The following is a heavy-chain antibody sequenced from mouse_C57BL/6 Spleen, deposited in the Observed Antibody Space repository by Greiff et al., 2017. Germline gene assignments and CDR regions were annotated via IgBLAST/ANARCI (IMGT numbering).Heavy chain of an antibody. CDR3: ARLRSNYGYFDV. D-gene: IGHD2-5*01. V-gene: IGHV3-8*01. CDR2: ISYSGST. CDR1: GYSITSYY. J-gene: IGHJ1*03. Sequence: VHVKQSGPGLAKPSQSLSLTCSVTGYSITSYYWNWIRKFPGNKLEYIGYISYSGSTYYNPSLKSRISITRDTSKNQYYLQLNSVTTEDTATYYCARLRSNYGYFDVWGTGTTVTVSS.